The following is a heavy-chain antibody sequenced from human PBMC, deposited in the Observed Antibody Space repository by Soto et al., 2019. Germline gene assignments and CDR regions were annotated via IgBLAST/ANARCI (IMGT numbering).Heavy chain of an antibody. D-gene: IGHD6-13*01. J-gene: IGHJ4*02. CDR1: GFTFSSYA. Sequence: LSLTCAASGFTFSSYAMSWVRQAPGKGLEWVSAISGSGGSTYYADSVKGRFTISRDNSKNTLYLQMNSLRAEDTAVYYCAKGTPYSSSWFYYFDYWGQGTLVTVSS. V-gene: IGHV3-23*01. CDR2: ISGSGGST. CDR3: AKGTPYSSSWFYYFDY.